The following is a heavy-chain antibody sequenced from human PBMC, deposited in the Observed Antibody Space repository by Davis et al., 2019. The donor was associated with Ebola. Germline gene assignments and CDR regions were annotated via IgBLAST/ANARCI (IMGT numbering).Heavy chain of an antibody. Sequence: GESLKISCAASGFTFSSYWMSWVRQAPGEGLEWVANIRQDGSEEYYMDSVKGRFTISRDNAKNSLYLQMDSLRAEDTAVYYCARTPLVSFGMDVWGQGTTVTVSS. CDR3: ARTPLVSFGMDV. V-gene: IGHV3-7*01. J-gene: IGHJ6*02. CDR2: IRQDGSEE. D-gene: IGHD1-26*01. CDR1: GFTFSSYW.